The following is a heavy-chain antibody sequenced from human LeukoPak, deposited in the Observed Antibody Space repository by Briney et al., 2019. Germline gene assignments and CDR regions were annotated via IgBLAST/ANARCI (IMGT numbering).Heavy chain of an antibody. J-gene: IGHJ3*02. CDR1: GYTLTELS. CDR3: ATRIMITFGGVIPDAFDI. CDR2: FDPEDGET. V-gene: IGHV1-24*01. D-gene: IGHD3-16*02. Sequence: ASVKVSCKVSGYTLTELSMHWVRQAPGKGLEWMGGFDPEDGETIYAQKFQGRVTMTEDTSTDTAYMELSSLRSEDTAVYYCATRIMITFGGVIPDAFDIWGQGTMVTVSS.